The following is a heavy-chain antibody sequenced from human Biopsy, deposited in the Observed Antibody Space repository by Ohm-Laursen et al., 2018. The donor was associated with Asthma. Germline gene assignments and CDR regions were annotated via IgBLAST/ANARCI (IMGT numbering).Heavy chain of an antibody. J-gene: IGHJ4*02. V-gene: IGHV3-11*04. Sequence: SLRLSCTASGFSFSDYYMTWMRQAPGKGLEWVSSISSSGSTTYPAESVKGRFTISRDNAQKSLFLQMGSLRAEDTAVYFCARFVQAEEGVFWGQGARVTVSS. CDR2: ISSSGSTT. D-gene: IGHD2-15*01. CDR1: GFSFSDYY. CDR3: ARFVQAEEGVF.